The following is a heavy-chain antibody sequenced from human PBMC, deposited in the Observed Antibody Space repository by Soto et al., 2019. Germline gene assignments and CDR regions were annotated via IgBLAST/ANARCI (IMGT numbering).Heavy chain of an antibody. Sequence: GGSLRLACAASGFTFGTYGMGWVRQAPGKGLEWVSTITGGNAYYAASVKGRFTISRDNSKNTLYLQMSSLRAEDTALYYCAKDKERGGYDSDFDSWGQGTLVTVSS. D-gene: IGHD3-3*01. CDR2: ITGGNA. V-gene: IGHV3-23*01. CDR1: GFTFGTYG. J-gene: IGHJ4*02. CDR3: AKDKERGGYDSDFDS.